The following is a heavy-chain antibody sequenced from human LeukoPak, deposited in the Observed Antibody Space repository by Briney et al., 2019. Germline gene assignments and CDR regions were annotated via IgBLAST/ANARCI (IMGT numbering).Heavy chain of an antibody. CDR3: ATQDIVVVPVV. D-gene: IGHD2-2*01. CDR1: GGSISSYY. Sequence: TSETLSLTCTVSGGSISSYYWSWIRQPPGKGLEWIGYIYYSGSTNYNPSLKSRVTISVDTSKNQFSLKLSSVTAADTAVYYCATQDIVVVPVVWGQGTLVTVSS. CDR2: IYYSGST. J-gene: IGHJ4*02. V-gene: IGHV4-59*12.